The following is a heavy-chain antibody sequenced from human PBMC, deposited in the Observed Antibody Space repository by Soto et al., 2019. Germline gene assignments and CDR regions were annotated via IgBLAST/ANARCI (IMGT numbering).Heavy chain of an antibody. CDR3: AKGGCSSTSCYEGGDFDY. Sequence: QVQLVESGGGVVQPGRSLRLSCAASGFTFSSYGMHWVRQAPGKGLEWAAVISYDGSNKYYADSVKGRFTISRDNSKNTLYLQMNSLRAEDTAVYYCAKGGCSSTSCYEGGDFDYWGQGTLVTVSS. J-gene: IGHJ4*02. V-gene: IGHV3-30*18. CDR1: GFTFSSYG. D-gene: IGHD2-2*01. CDR2: ISYDGSNK.